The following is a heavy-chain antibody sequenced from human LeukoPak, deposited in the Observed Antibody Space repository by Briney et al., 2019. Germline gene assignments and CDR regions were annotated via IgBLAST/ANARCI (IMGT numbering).Heavy chain of an antibody. CDR2: INHSGST. V-gene: IGHV4-34*01. CDR1: GGSFSGYY. Sequence: SETLSLTCAVYGGSFSGYYWSWIRQPPGKGLEWIGEINHSGSTNYNPSLKSRVTISVDTSKNQFSLKLSSVTAADTAVYYCASIAAAGAPWGQGTLVTVSS. J-gene: IGHJ4*02. D-gene: IGHD6-13*01. CDR3: ASIAAAGAP.